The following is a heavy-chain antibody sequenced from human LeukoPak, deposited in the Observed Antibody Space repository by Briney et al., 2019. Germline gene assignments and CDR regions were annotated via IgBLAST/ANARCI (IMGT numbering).Heavy chain of an antibody. CDR2: INTGNGNT. D-gene: IGHD3-3*01. CDR3: ARDALRDDFWSGYDGGRQVDY. J-gene: IGHJ4*02. V-gene: IGHV1-3*03. CDR1: GYTFTNYA. Sequence: ASVKVSCKASGYTFTNYAMHWVRQAPGQRLEWMGWINTGNGNTKYSQEFQGRVTITRDTSANTAYMELSSLRSEDMAVYYCARDALRDDFWSGYDGGRQVDYWGQGTLVTVSS.